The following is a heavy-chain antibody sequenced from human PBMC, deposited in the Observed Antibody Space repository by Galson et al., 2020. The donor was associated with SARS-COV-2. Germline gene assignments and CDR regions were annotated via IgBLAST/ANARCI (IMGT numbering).Heavy chain of an antibody. D-gene: IGHD3-10*01. V-gene: IGHV3-64D*09. CDR1: GFAFSDYT. J-gene: IGHJ4*02. CDR3: VKGRGSGTYYIGY. Sequence: GGSLRLSCSASGFAFSDYTMHWVRQAPGKRLEYLSVITNTGGYTYYADSVKDRFTISRDNSQNTLYLQMSSLRPEDTAVYYCVKGRGSGTYYIGYWGQGTLVTVSS. CDR2: ITNTGGYT.